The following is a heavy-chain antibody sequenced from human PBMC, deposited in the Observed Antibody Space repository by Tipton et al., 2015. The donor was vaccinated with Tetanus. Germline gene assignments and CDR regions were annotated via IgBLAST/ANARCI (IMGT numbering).Heavy chain of an antibody. CDR2: IYTSGST. CDR1: GGSISSYY. J-gene: IGHJ4*02. V-gene: IGHV4-4*07. CDR3: SRGRHFIEVALPLDY. Sequence: GLVKPSETLSLTCTVSGGSISSYYWSWIRQPAGKGLEWIGRIYTSGSTNYNPSLKSQVTMSVDTSKNQFSLKLSSVTAADTAVYYCSRGRHFIEVALPLDYWGQGTLVTVSS. D-gene: IGHD6-19*01.